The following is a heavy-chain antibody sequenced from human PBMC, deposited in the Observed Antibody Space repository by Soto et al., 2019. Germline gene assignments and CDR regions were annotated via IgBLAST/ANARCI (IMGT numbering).Heavy chain of an antibody. Sequence: SETLSLTCTVSGGSVSSGSYYWSWIRQPPGKGLEWIGYIYYSGSTNYNPSLKSRVTISVDTSKNQFSLKLSSVTAADTAVYYCARDRVLLWFAELSNSAMDVWGERTTVTVSS. V-gene: IGHV4-61*01. J-gene: IGHJ6*04. D-gene: IGHD3-10*01. CDR3: ARDRVLLWFAELSNSAMDV. CDR1: GGSVSSGSYY. CDR2: IYYSGST.